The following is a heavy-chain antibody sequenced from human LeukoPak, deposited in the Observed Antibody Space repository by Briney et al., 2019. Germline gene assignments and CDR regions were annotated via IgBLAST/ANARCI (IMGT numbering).Heavy chain of an antibody. Sequence: PGGSLRLSCAASGFTFSAYGMHWVRQAPGRGLEWMAVISSDGSDKFYADSVKGRFSVSRDNSKNTLYLHVSSLRLEDTALYYCARGAQGWHDYWGQGTLVTVSS. D-gene: IGHD6-19*01. J-gene: IGHJ4*02. CDR1: GFTFSAYG. CDR3: ARGAQGWHDY. V-gene: IGHV3-30*03. CDR2: ISSDGSDK.